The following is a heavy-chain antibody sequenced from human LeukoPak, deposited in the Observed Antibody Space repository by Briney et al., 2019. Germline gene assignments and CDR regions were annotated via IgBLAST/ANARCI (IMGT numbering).Heavy chain of an antibody. CDR1: GGSISSSYTY. J-gene: IGHJ6*02. CDR2: IYYSGST. CDR3: ARAHSIASYYYGVDV. D-gene: IGHD2/OR15-2a*01. V-gene: IGHV4-39*07. Sequence: SETLSLTCTVSGGSISSSYTYWGWIRQPPGKGLEWIGNIYYSGSTYYSPSLTSRVTVSVDTSENQFSLKLSSVTAADTAVYYCARAHSIASYYYGVDVWGQGTTVTVSS.